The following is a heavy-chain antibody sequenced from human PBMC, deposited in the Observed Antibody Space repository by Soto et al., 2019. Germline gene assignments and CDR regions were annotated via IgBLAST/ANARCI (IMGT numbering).Heavy chain of an antibody. CDR1: GGSISSYY. Sequence: PSETLSLTCTVSGGSISSYYWRWIRQPAGKGLEWIGRMYASGSTSYNSSLKSRVTMSIDTSRNQFSLKMSSVTAADTAVYYCAREGSSLHYFDYWGQGTLVTVSS. J-gene: IGHJ4*02. CDR3: AREGSSLHYFDY. CDR2: MYASGST. V-gene: IGHV4-4*07. D-gene: IGHD1-26*01.